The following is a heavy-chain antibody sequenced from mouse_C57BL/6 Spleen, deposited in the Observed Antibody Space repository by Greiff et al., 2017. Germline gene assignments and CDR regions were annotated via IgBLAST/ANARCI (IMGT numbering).Heavy chain of an antibody. CDR2: IHPNSGST. CDR3: ARSRLRGCEGGGYAMDY. V-gene: IGHV1-64*01. J-gene: IGHJ4*01. Sequence: QVQLQQPGAELVKPGASVKLSCKASGYTFTSYWMHWVKQRPGQGLEWIGMIHPNSGSTNYNEKFKSKATLTVDKSSSTAYMQLSSLTSKDAAVYDCARSRLRGCEGGGYAMDYWGQGTSVTVSS. D-gene: IGHD1-1*01. CDR1: GYTFTSYW.